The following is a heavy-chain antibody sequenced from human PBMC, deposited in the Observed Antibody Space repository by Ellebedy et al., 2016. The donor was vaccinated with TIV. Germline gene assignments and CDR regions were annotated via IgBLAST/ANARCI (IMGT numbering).Heavy chain of an antibody. CDR3: ARRGSYGDYAVQVNSWFDS. J-gene: IGHJ5*01. CDR2: IYQDGSDQ. D-gene: IGHD4-17*01. Sequence: PGGSLRLSCAASGFSFRSYWMSWVRQAPGKGLEWVANIYQDGSDQYYVDSVKGRFTISRDNAKNSSFLQMNSLRVEDTAVYYCARRGSYGDYAVQVNSWFDSWGRGTLVTVSS. CDR1: GFSFRSYW. V-gene: IGHV3-7*01.